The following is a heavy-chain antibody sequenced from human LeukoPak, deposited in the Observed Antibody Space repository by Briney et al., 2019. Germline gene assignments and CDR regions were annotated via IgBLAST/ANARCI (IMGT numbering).Heavy chain of an antibody. CDR1: GGSISSYY. J-gene: IGHJ4*02. V-gene: IGHV4-59*01. CDR3: ARGVYIAAAQYGY. Sequence: SETLSLTCTVSGGSISSYYWSWIRQPPGKGLEWIGYIYYSGTTNHNPSLKSRVTISVDTSKNQFSLKLSSVTAADTAVYYCARGVYIAAAQYGYWGRGTLVTVSS. CDR2: IYYSGTT. D-gene: IGHD6-13*01.